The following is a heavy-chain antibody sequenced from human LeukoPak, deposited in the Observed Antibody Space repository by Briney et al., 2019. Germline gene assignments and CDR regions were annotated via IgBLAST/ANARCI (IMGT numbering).Heavy chain of an antibody. CDR1: GFIFSDHY. J-gene: IGHJ3*02. CDR2: SRNKANSYST. CDR3: ARGFHSFDI. Sequence: LGGSLRLSCAASGFIFSDHYMDWVRQAPGKGLEWVARSRNKANSYSTVYAASVQGRFTISRDESKNSLYLQMNSLITEDTAVYFCARGFHSFDIWGQGTMVTVSS. V-gene: IGHV3-72*01.